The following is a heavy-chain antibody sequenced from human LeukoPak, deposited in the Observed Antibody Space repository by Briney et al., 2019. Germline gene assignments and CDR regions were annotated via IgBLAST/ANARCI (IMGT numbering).Heavy chain of an antibody. CDR2: ITANGGYT. CDR1: AFSFSKFA. CDR3: ARAWTEAGKYNWFDP. V-gene: IGHV3-23*01. D-gene: IGHD3/OR15-3a*01. Sequence: GGSLRLSCAASAFSFSKFALIWVRQAPGKGLEWVSAITANGGYTLYADAVKGRFTISRDNSKNTLYLQMNSLRAEDTAMYYCARAWTEAGKYNWFDPWGQGTLVTVSS. J-gene: IGHJ5*02.